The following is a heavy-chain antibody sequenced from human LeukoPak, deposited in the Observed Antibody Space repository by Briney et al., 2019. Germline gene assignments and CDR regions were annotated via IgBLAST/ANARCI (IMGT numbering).Heavy chain of an antibody. CDR3: ATSRAAAGTFPTLVHVNYYYYYMDV. J-gene: IGHJ6*03. D-gene: IGHD6-13*01. V-gene: IGHV1-24*01. CDR2: FDPEDGET. Sequence: ASVKVSCKVSGYTLTELSMHWVRQAPGKGLGWMGGFDPEDGETIYAQKFQGRVTMTEDTSTDTAYMELSSLRSEDTAVYYCATSRAAAGTFPTLVHVNYYYYYMDVWGKGTTVIVSS. CDR1: GYTLTELS.